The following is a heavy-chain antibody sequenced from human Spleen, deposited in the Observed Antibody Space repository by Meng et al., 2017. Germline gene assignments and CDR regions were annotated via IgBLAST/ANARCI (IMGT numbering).Heavy chain of an antibody. V-gene: IGHV4-34*01. J-gene: IGHJ4*02. D-gene: IGHD4-11*01. CDR2: INHSGST. CDR3: ARGPTTMAHDFDY. CDR1: GGSVSGYY. Sequence: QVQLQQWGAGLLKPSGTLALTCAVYGGSVSGYYWSWIRQPPGKGLEWIGEINHSGSTNYNPSLKSRVTISVDTSKNQFSLKLSSVTAADTAVYYCARGPTTMAHDFDYWGQGTLVTVSS.